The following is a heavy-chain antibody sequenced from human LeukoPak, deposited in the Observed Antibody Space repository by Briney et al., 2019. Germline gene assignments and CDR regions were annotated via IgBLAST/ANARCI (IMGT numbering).Heavy chain of an antibody. V-gene: IGHV1-18*01. Sequence: ASVKVSCKTSGYTFTQFAINWMRQAPGQGLEWIGWISAYNGNTNYAQKLQGRVTMTTDTSTSTAYMELRSLRSDDTAVYYCARDYYDSSGTFDYWGQGTLVTVSS. CDR1: GYTFTQFA. CDR3: ARDYYDSSGTFDY. CDR2: ISAYNGNT. D-gene: IGHD3-22*01. J-gene: IGHJ4*02.